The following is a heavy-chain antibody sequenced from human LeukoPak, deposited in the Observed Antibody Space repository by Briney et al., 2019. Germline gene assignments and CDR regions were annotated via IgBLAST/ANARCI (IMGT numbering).Heavy chain of an antibody. CDR2: IYYSGST. D-gene: IGHD3-10*01. CDR3: ARDRTYGHFDY. J-gene: IGHJ4*02. Sequence: SETLSLTCTVSGGSISSYYWSWIRQPPGKGLEYIGYIYYSGSTTYNPSLKSRVTISLDTSKNQFSLNLSSVTAADTAVYYCARDRTYGHFDYWGQGTLVTVSS. CDR1: GGSISSYY. V-gene: IGHV4-59*01.